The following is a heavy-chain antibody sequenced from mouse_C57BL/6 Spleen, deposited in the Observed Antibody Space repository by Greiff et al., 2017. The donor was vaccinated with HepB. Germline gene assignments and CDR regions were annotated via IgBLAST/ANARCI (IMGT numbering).Heavy chain of an antibody. CDR2: IRNKSNGYTT. CDR1: LFTFTYYY. Sequence: FLHPFFSLILSFSSSLFTFTYYYIIFFLQPPFKSLYFFFFIRNKSNGYTTEYSASVKGRFTISRDNSQSILYLQMNALRAEDSATYYCARYTYYGSPYYAMDYWGQGNSVTVSS. D-gene: IGHD1-1*01. V-gene: IGHV7-3*01. CDR3: ARYTYYGSPYYAMDY. J-gene: IGHJ4*01.